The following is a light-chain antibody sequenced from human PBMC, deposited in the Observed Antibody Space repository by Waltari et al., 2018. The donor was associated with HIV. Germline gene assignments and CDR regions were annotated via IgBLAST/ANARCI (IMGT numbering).Light chain of an antibody. Sequence: QSVLTQPPSVSGAPGQGVTIPSTGSSSNIGGGYALHCYQQLPGTAPKVLIYGNSNRPSGVPDRFSGSKSGTSASLAITGLQAEDEADYYCQSYDSNLSGATVFGTGTKVTVL. V-gene: IGLV1-40*01. J-gene: IGLJ1*01. CDR3: QSYDSNLSGATV. CDR1: SSNIGGGYA. CDR2: GNS.